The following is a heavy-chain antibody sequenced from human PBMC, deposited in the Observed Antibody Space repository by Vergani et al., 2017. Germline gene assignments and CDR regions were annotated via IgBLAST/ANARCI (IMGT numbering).Heavy chain of an antibody. CDR2: INPSGGST. CDR3: ATVGSSSGLLGY. D-gene: IGHD6-6*01. J-gene: IGHJ4*02. Sequence: QVQLVQSGAEVKKPGASVKVSCKASGYPFTSYYMNWVRQAPGQGLEWMGIINPSGGSTSYAQKFKGRVTMTRDMSTSTVYMELSSLRSEDTAVYYCATVGSSSGLLGYWGQGTLVTVSS. CDR1: GYPFTSYY. V-gene: IGHV1-46*01.